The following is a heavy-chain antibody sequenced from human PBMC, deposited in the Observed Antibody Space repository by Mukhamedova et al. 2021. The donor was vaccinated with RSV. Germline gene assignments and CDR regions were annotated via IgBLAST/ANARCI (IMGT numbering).Heavy chain of an antibody. D-gene: IGHD7-27*01. J-gene: IGHJ4*02. CDR3: AKDLGRGPYYFES. Sequence: VRQAPGQGPEWVSGISGSGGTTYHADSVKGRFTISRDNSKNTLYLQMNNLRPEDTAIDYCAKDLGRGPYYFESWGQGTLVTVSS. V-gene: IGHV3-23*01. CDR2: ISGSGGTT.